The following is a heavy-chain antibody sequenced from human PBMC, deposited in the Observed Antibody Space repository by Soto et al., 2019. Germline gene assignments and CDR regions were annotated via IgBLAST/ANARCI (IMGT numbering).Heavy chain of an antibody. V-gene: IGHV3-21*01. CDR3: TRGGTTVGGMDV. J-gene: IGHJ6*02. Sequence: EVQLVESGGGLVKPGGSLRLSCAASGFSFSSYSMNWVRRAPGKGLEWVSSMSSDSYHIYYADSVQGRVTISRDNAKNSLYLQLNSLRVEDTAVYYCTRGGTTVGGMDVWGQGTTVTVSS. CDR2: MSSDSYHI. CDR1: GFSFSSYS. D-gene: IGHD1-1*01.